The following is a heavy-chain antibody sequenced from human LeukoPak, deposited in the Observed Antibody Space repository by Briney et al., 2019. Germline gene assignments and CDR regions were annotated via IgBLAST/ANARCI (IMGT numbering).Heavy chain of an antibody. CDR2: ISGSGGST. V-gene: IGHV3-23*01. D-gene: IGHD6-13*01. CDR3: AREGLYSSSWSSYYYYYGMDV. CDR1: GFTFSSYA. J-gene: IGHJ6*02. Sequence: PGGSLRLSCAASGFTFSSYAMSWVRQAPGKGLEWVSAISGSGGSTYYADSVKGRFTISRDNSKNTLYLQMNSLRAEDTAVYYCAREGLYSSSWSSYYYYYGMDVWGQGTTVTVSS.